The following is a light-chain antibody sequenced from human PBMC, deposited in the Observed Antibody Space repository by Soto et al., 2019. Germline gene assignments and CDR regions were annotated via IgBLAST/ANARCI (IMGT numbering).Light chain of an antibody. CDR2: AAS. CDR1: QDISSY. J-gene: IGKJ4*01. V-gene: IGKV1-9*01. Sequence: DIQLTQSPSFLSASVGDRVTITCRTSQDISSYLAWYQQKPGKAPQLLISAASTLQSGVPSRFSGSGYGTEFTLTISRLQPEEFATYYCQQLKSYPLSFGGGTKVEI. CDR3: QQLKSYPLS.